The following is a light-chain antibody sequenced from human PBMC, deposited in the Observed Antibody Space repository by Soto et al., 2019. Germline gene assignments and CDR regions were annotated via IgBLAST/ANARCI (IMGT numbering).Light chain of an antibody. V-gene: IGLV4-69*01. CDR3: QTWGTGIHVV. Sequence: QAVVTQSPSASASLGASVKLTCTLSSGHSSYAIAWHQQQPEKGPRYLMKLNSDGSHSKGDGIPDRFSGSSSGAERYLTISSLQYEDEADYYCQTWGTGIHVVFGGGTKVTVL. CDR1: SGHSSYA. CDR2: LNSDGSH. J-gene: IGLJ2*01.